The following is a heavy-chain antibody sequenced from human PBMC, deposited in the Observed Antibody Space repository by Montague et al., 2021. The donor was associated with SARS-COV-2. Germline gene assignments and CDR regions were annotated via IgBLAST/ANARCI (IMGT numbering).Heavy chain of an antibody. CDR3: ARVGYGSGSYWAFDI. D-gene: IGHD3-10*01. CDR2: ISYDGSNK. Sequence: SLRLSCAASGFTFSSYAMHWVRQAPGKGLEWVAVISYDGSNKFYADSVKGRFTISRDNSKNTLYLQMNGLRADDTAVYYCARVGYGSGSYWAFDIWGQGTMVTVSS. V-gene: IGHV3-30-3*01. CDR1: GFTFSSYA. J-gene: IGHJ3*02.